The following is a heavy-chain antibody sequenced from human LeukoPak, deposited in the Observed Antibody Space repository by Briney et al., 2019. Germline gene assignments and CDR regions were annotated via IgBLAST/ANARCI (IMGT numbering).Heavy chain of an antibody. CDR2: IRFDGSYK. CDR3: ARRSGIAVAGAFDY. Sequence: PGGSLRLSCAASGFTFSSYGMHWVRQAPGKGLEWVAFIRFDGSYKYYADSVKGRFTISRDNSKNTLYLQMNSLRAEDTAVYYCARRSGIAVAGAFDYWGQRTLVTVSS. J-gene: IGHJ4*02. CDR1: GFTFSSYG. V-gene: IGHV3-30*02. D-gene: IGHD6-19*01.